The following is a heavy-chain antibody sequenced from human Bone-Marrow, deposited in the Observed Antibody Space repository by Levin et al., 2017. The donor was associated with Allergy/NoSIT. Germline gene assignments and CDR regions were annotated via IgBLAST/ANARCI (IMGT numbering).Heavy chain of an antibody. CDR3: ARGWRDTAMSRQNYYYYGVDV. CDR1: GFTFSSYS. J-gene: IGHJ6*02. Sequence: GGSLRLSCAASGFTFSSYSMNWVRQAPGKGLEWVSSISSSSSYIYYADSVKGRFTISRDNAKNSLYLQMNSLRAEDTAVYYCARGWRDTAMSRQNYYYYGVDVWGQGTTVTVSS. CDR2: ISSSSSYI. D-gene: IGHD5-18*01. V-gene: IGHV3-21*01.